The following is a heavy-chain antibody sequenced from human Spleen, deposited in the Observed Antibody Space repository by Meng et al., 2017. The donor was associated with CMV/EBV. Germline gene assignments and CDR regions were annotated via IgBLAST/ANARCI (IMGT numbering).Heavy chain of an antibody. V-gene: IGHV4-39*07. CDR3: ARDGGDDFWSGYYIASGFDY. J-gene: IGHJ4*02. D-gene: IGHD3-3*01. CDR1: GGSISSSSYY. Sequence: SETLSLTCTVSGGSISSSSYYWGWIRQPPGKGLEWIGSIYYSGSTYYNPSLKSRVTISVDTSKNQFSLKLSSATAADTAVYYCARDGGDDFWSGYYIASGFDYWGQGTLVTVSS. CDR2: IYYSGST.